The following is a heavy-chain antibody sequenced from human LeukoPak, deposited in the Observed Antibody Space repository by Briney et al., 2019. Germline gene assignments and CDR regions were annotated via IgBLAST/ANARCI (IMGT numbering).Heavy chain of an antibody. CDR1: GFTFGEYA. CDR3: TSGVWQPDC. CDR2: IRSTTYGGTT. D-gene: IGHD3-10*01. J-gene: IGHJ4*02. V-gene: IGHV3-49*04. Sequence: PGGSLRLSCAASGFTFGEYAMSCVRQAPGKGLEWVGFIRSTTYGGTTEDAASVRGRFTISRDDSKSLAYLQMNSLKTEDTAVYYCTSGVWQPDCWGQGTLVTVSS.